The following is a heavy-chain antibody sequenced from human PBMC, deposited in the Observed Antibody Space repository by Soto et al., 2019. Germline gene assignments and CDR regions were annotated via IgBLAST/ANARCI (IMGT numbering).Heavy chain of an antibody. CDR3: ARYNSYAIDY. Sequence: PSETLSLTCAVYGGSFSGYYWSWIRQPPGKGLEWIGEINHSGSTNYNPSLKSRVTISVDTSKNQFSLKMTSVTAADRAMYFCARYNSYAIDYWGRGTLVTSPQ. V-gene: IGHV4-34*01. J-gene: IGHJ4*02. CDR1: GGSFSGYY. CDR2: INHSGST. D-gene: IGHD2-8*01.